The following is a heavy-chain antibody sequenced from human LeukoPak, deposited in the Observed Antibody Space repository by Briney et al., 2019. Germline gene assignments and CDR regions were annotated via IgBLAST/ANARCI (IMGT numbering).Heavy chain of an antibody. Sequence: SETLSLTCAVYGGSFSGYYWSWIRQPPGKGLEWIGEINHSGSTNYNPSLKSRVTISVDTSKNQFSLKLSSVTAADTAVYYCARDSRVVTETPLDYWGQGTLVTVSS. J-gene: IGHJ4*02. CDR1: GGSFSGYY. CDR2: INHSGST. D-gene: IGHD3-3*01. V-gene: IGHV4-34*01. CDR3: ARDSRVVTETPLDY.